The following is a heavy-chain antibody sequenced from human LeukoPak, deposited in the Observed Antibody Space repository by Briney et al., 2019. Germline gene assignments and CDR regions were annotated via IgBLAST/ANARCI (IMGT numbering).Heavy chain of an antibody. CDR3: AKERDETGYFNAPFDQ. CDR1: GFSFSTFA. J-gene: IGHJ4*02. CDR2: ISGSGSTT. Sequence: GASLRLSCAASGFSFSTFAMNWVRQAPGKGLEWVSGISGSGSTTYYADSVKGRLTISRDNSNNTLFLQMDRLKGEDTAVYFCAKERDETGYFNAPFDQWGQGTLVTVPS. V-gene: IGHV3-23*01. D-gene: IGHD3-9*01.